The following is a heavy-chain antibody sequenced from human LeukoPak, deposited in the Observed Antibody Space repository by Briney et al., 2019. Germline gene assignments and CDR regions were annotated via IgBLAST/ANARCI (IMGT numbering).Heavy chain of an antibody. CDR1: GYTFTSYD. CDR3: ARGLWGYCSSTSCGGFDP. J-gene: IGHJ5*02. D-gene: IGHD2-2*01. V-gene: IGHV1-8*03. CDR2: MNPNSGNT. Sequence: ASVKVSCKASGYTFTSYDINWVRQAPGQGLEWMGWMNPNSGNTGYAQKFQGRVTITRNTSISTAYMELSSLRSEDTAVYYCARGLWGYCSSTSCGGFDPWGQGTLVTVSS.